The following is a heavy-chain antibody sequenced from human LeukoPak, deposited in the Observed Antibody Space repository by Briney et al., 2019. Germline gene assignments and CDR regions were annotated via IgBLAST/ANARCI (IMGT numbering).Heavy chain of an antibody. V-gene: IGHV3-48*03. CDR2: ISGGGSTI. J-gene: IGHJ4*02. CDR1: GFIFSSYE. Sequence: PGGSLRLSCAASGFIFSSYEMNWVRQAPGKGLEWVSYISGGGSTIYYADSVKGRFTISGDNAKNSLYLQMNSLRAEDTAVYYCARDPHCSRTSCYLDYWGQGTLVTVSS. CDR3: ARDPHCSRTSCYLDY. D-gene: IGHD2-2*01.